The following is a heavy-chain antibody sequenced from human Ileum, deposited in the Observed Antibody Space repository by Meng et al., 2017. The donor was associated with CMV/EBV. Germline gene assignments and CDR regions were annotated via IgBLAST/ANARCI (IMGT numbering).Heavy chain of an antibody. CDR3: AREHTTSVPFDY. V-gene: IGHV3-21*01. Sequence: GQLVESGGGLVKPGGSLRLSCAASGFTFSSYNMNWVRQAPGKGLEWVSSISMSGNYIHYADSVKGRFTISRDNAKSSLYLQMDSLRAEDTAVYYCAREHTTSVPFDYWGQGALVTVSS. CDR2: ISMSGNYI. D-gene: IGHD1-14*01. CDR1: GFTFSSYN. J-gene: IGHJ4*02.